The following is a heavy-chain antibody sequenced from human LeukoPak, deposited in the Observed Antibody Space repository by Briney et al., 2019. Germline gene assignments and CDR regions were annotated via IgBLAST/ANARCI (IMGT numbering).Heavy chain of an antibody. D-gene: IGHD2-15*01. V-gene: IGHV1-2*06. Sequence: GASVKVSCKASGYTFTGYYIHWVRQAPGQGLEWMGRINPSSGGTKYAQKFQGRVTMARDTSISTAYMELSSLRSEDTAVYYCARAPFGIGPYSSGGSCKADYFDYWGQGTLVTVSS. CDR1: GYTFTGYY. CDR3: ARAPFGIGPYSSGGSCKADYFDY. J-gene: IGHJ4*02. CDR2: INPSSGGT.